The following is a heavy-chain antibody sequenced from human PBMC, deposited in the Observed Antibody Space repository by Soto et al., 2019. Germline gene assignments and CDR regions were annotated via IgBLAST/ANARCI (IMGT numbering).Heavy chain of an antibody. Sequence: GESLKISCKGSGYSFPSQWIGWVRQMPGKGLEWMGIIYPGDSDTRYSPSFQGQVTISADKSISTAYLQWSSLKASDTAMYYCARQGMAAAGTDPNYYYYGMDVWGQGTTVTVSS. CDR2: IYPGDSDT. J-gene: IGHJ6*02. V-gene: IGHV5-51*01. D-gene: IGHD6-13*01. CDR1: GYSFPSQW. CDR3: ARQGMAAAGTDPNYYYYGMDV.